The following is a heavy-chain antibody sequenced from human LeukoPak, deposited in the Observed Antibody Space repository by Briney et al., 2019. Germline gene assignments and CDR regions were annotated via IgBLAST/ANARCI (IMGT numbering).Heavy chain of an antibody. V-gene: IGHV4-59*12. CDR3: ARDLSGQLGYWYFDL. D-gene: IGHD6-13*01. CDR2: IYYSGST. CDR1: GGYISSYY. Sequence: SETLSLTCTVSGGYISSYYWSWIRQPPGKGLEWIGYIYYSGSTNFNPSLKSRVTISVDTSKNQFSLKLSSVTAADTAVYYCARDLSGQLGYWYFDLWGRGTLVTVSS. J-gene: IGHJ2*01.